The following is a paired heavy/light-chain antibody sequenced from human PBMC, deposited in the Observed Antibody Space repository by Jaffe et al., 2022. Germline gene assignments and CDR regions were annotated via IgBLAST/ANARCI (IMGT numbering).Heavy chain of an antibody. J-gene: IGHJ4*02. CDR2: IYHSGST. CDR1: GYSISSGYY. Sequence: QVQLQESGPGLVKPSETLSLTCAVSGYSISSGYYWGWIRQPPGKGLEWIGSIYHSGSTYYNPSLKSRVTISVDTSKNQFSLKLSSVTAADTAVYYCATTIPYMYSSGWYSDYWGQGTLVTVSS. D-gene: IGHD6-19*01. CDR3: ATTIPYMYSSGWYSDY. V-gene: IGHV4-38-2*01.
Light chain of an antibody. CDR1: QSISSW. CDR3: QQYNSYSTWT. CDR2: KAS. J-gene: IGKJ1*01. V-gene: IGKV1-5*03. Sequence: DIQMTQSPSTLSASVGDRVTITCRASQSISSWLAWYQQKPGKAPKLLIYKASSLESGVPSRFSGSGSGTEFTLTISSLQPDDFATYYCQQYNSYSTWTFGQGTKVEIK.